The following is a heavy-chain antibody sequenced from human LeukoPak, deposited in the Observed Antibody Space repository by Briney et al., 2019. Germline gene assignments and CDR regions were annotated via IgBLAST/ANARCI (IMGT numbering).Heavy chain of an antibody. V-gene: IGHV1-69*05. Sequence: ASVKVSCKASGGTFSSYAISWVRQALGQGLEWMGRIIPIFGTANYAQKFQGRVTITTDESTSTAYMELSSLRSEDTAVYYCASEQRGARIYCSGGSCYSDYWGQGTLVTVSS. CDR2: IIPIFGTA. D-gene: IGHD2-15*01. CDR1: GGTFSSYA. J-gene: IGHJ4*02. CDR3: ASEQRGARIYCSGGSCYSDY.